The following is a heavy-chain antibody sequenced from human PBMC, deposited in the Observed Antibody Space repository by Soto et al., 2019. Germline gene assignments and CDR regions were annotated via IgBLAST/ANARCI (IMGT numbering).Heavy chain of an antibody. CDR1: GGSISSYY. CDR3: ARVGAGTTLDY. V-gene: IGHV4-59*01. CDR2: IYYSGST. Sequence: SETLSLTCTVSGGSISSYYWSWIRQPPGKGLEWIGYIYYSGSTNYNPSLKSRVTISVDTSKNQFSLKLSSVTAADTAVYYCARVGAGTTLDYWGQGTLVTVSS. J-gene: IGHJ4*02. D-gene: IGHD1-1*01.